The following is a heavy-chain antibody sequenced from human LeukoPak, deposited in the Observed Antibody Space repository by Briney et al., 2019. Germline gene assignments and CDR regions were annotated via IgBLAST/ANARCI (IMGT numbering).Heavy chain of an antibody. CDR3: ARDPYSGSYGPYYYYYMDV. V-gene: IGHV3-48*01. J-gene: IGHJ6*03. D-gene: IGHD1-26*01. CDR2: ISSGGSSI. CDR1: GFTFSSYS. Sequence: GGSLRLSCAASGFTFSSYSMNWVRQAPGKGLEWVSYISSGGSSIYYADSVKGRFTISRDNAKNSLYLQMNSLRVEDTAVYYCARDPYSGSYGPYYYYYMDVWGKGTTVTISS.